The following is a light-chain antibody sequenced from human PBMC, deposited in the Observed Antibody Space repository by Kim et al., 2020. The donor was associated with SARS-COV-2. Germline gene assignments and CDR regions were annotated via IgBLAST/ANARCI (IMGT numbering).Light chain of an antibody. CDR1: QSVLYASNNKNY. V-gene: IGKV4-1*01. Sequence: DIVMTQSPDSLAVSLGERATINCKSSQSVLYASNNKNYLAWYQQKPGQPPKLLIYWASTRESGVPDRFSGSGSGTDFTLTISSLQAEDVAIYYCQQYYNTLWTFGQGTKVDIK. J-gene: IGKJ1*01. CDR2: WAS. CDR3: QQYYNTLWT.